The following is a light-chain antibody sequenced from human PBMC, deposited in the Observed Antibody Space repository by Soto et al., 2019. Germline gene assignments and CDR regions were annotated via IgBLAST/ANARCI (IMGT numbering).Light chain of an antibody. J-gene: IGKJ1*01. CDR1: QSVSSSY. Sequence: EIVLTQSPGTLSLSPGERATLSCRASQSVSSSYLAWYQQKPGQAPRLLIYGASSRATGIPDRFSGSGSGTDPTLTISRLEPEDFAVYYCQQYGSSPGTFGQGTKVEIK. V-gene: IGKV3-20*01. CDR3: QQYGSSPGT. CDR2: GAS.